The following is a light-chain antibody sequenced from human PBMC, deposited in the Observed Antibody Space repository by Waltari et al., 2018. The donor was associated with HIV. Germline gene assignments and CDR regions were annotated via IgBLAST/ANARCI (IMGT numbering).Light chain of an antibody. V-gene: IGKV3D-20*01. Sequence: EIVLTQSPGTLSLSPGERATLSCGASQSVRSSYLAWYQKKPGLAPRLLIYDASSRATGIPDRFSGSGSGTHFTLTSSRVEPEDFAVYYCQQYGSTPPYTFGPGTKLEIK. J-gene: IGKJ2*01. CDR1: QSVRSSY. CDR2: DAS. CDR3: QQYGSTPPYT.